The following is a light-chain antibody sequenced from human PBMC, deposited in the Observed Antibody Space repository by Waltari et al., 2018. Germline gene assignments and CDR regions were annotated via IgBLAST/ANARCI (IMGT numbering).Light chain of an antibody. J-gene: IGKJ2*01. CDR1: QSLRRSR. CDR3: QQYGSSVMYT. V-gene: IGKV3-20*01. CDR2: AAS. Sequence: EFVLTQSPGTLSLSPGERATLSCRASQSLRRSRLAWYQQNPGQAPRLLIYAASRRATGIPDRFSGSGSGTDFSLTISRVEPEDFAVYYCQQYGSSVMYTFGQGTKLEIQ.